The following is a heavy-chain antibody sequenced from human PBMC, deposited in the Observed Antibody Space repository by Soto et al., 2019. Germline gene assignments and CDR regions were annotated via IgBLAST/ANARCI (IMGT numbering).Heavy chain of an antibody. Sequence: QVQLVESGGGVVQPGRSLRLSCATSGFTFSRYGIHWVRQAPGKGLEWVAVTSHDGTNKYYTDSVKGRFIISRDNSKNTLYLEMNSLRAEDTAVYYCAKETVATIRPTRLYYYYGRDVWGQGTTVSVSS. CDR2: TSHDGTNK. D-gene: IGHD5-12*01. CDR1: GFTFSRYG. V-gene: IGHV3-30*18. J-gene: IGHJ6*02. CDR3: AKETVATIRPTRLYYYYGRDV.